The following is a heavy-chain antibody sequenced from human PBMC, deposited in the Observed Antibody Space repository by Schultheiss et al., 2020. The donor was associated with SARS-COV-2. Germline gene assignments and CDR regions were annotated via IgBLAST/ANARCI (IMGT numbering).Heavy chain of an antibody. CDR2: ISWNSGSI. Sequence: GGSLRLSCAASGFTFSSYGMHWVRQAPGKGLEWVSGISWNSGSIGYADSVKGRFTISRDNAKNSLYLQMNSLRAEDTALYYCAKELVAARTNYYYYGMDVWGQGTTVTVSS. CDR1: GFTFSSYG. J-gene: IGHJ6*02. V-gene: IGHV3-9*01. D-gene: IGHD5-12*01. CDR3: AKELVAARTNYYYYGMDV.